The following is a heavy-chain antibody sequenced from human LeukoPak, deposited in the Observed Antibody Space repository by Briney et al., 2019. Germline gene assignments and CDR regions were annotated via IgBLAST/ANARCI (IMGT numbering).Heavy chain of an antibody. V-gene: IGHV3-7*03. D-gene: IGHD3-10*01. Sequence: GGSLRLSCAASGFTFSGMNWVRQAPGKGLEWVANMKEDGSEKYCVDCVKGRFTISRDNAKNSLYLQMNSLRVEDMAVYYCARGPNYGSRSDYFDYWGQGTLVTVSS. J-gene: IGHJ4*02. CDR1: GFTFSG. CDR2: MKEDGSEK. CDR3: ARGPNYGSRSDYFDY.